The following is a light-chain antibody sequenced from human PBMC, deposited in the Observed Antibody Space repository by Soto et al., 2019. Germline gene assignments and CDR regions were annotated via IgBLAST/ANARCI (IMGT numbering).Light chain of an antibody. Sequence: DIQMTQSPSSLSASAGDRVTITCRASQSISSYLNLYQQKPWKAPKLLLYAASSLQSGVPSRFSGRGSGTDFTLTISSLQPEDFATYYCQQSYSTPVTFGRGTKVDIK. V-gene: IGKV1-39*01. J-gene: IGKJ3*01. CDR1: QSISSY. CDR3: QQSYSTPVT. CDR2: AAS.